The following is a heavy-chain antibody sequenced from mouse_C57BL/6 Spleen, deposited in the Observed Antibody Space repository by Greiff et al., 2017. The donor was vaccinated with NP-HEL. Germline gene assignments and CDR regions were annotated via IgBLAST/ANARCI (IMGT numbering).Heavy chain of an antibody. D-gene: IGHD1-1*01. J-gene: IGHJ1*03. CDR1: GYTFTSYG. CDR2: IYPRSGNT. Sequence: VQLQQSGAELARPGASVQLSCKASGYTFTSYGISWVKQRTGPGLEWIGEIYPRSGNTYYNEKFKGKATLTADKSSSTAYMELRILTSEDSAVYFCAVHGSSPYWYFDVWGTGTTVTVSS. V-gene: IGHV1-81*01. CDR3: AVHGSSPYWYFDV.